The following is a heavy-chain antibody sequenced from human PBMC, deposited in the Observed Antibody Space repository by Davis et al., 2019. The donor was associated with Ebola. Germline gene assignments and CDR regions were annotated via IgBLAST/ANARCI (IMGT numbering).Heavy chain of an antibody. CDR3: ARMGKSYYDSLWDY. D-gene: IGHD3-10*01. CDR1: GYSFTSYW. J-gene: IGHJ4*02. V-gene: IGHV5-10-1*01. Sequence: GESLKISCQGSGYSFTSYWISWVRQMPGKGLEWMGRIDPSDSYTNYSPSFQGHVTISADKSISTAYLQWSSLKASDTAMYYCARMGKSYYDSLWDYWGQGTLVTVSS. CDR2: IDPSDSYT.